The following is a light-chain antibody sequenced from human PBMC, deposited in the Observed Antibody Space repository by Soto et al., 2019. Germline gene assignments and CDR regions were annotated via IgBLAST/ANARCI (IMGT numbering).Light chain of an antibody. Sequence: DIQMTQFPSTLSASIGDRVTITCRASQTISNWLAWYQQKPGKAPKLLIYKASSLETGVPSRFSGSGSGTEFTLTISSLQPDDFATYYCQQYTRYSAYTFGHGTRLELK. CDR2: KAS. CDR3: QQYTRYSAYT. J-gene: IGKJ2*01. CDR1: QTISNW. V-gene: IGKV1-5*03.